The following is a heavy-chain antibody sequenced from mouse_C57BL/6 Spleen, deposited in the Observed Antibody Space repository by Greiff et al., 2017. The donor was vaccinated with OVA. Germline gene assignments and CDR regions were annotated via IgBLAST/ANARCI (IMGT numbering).Heavy chain of an antibody. D-gene: IGHD2-3*01. CDR1: GFTFTDYY. V-gene: IGHV7-3*01. Sequence: EVQLQESGGGLVQPGGSLSLSCAASGFTFTDYYMSWVRQPPGKALEWLGFIRNKANGYTTEYSASVKGRFTISRDNSQSILYLQMNALRAEDSATYYCARYDDGYYYAMDYWGQGTSVTVSS. CDR3: ARYDDGYYYAMDY. J-gene: IGHJ4*01. CDR2: IRNKANGYTT.